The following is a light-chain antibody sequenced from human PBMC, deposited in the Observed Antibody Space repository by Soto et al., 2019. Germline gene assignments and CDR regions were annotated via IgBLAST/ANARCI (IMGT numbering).Light chain of an antibody. J-gene: IGLJ1*01. V-gene: IGLV2-11*01. CDR1: SSDVGGYNY. Sequence: QSVLTQPSSVSGSPGQSVTISCTGTSSDVGGYNYVSWYQQHPGKAPKLMIYDVSKRPSGVPDRFSGSKSGNTASLTNSGLQTEYKVEYYCCSYAGSSTSYGFGPWTKVTVL. CDR3: CSYAGSSTSYG. CDR2: DVS.